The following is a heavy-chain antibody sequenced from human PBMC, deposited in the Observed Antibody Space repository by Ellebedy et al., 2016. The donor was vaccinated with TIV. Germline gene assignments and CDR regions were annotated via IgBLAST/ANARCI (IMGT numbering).Heavy chain of an antibody. J-gene: IGHJ3*01. CDR2: IKSKSSGGTT. D-gene: IGHD5/OR15-5a*01. CDR1: GLTFSDAW. Sequence: PGGSLRLSCGASGLTFSDAWMSWVRQAPGKGLEWVGRIKSKSSGGTTEYAAPVKGRFTISRDDSKNTLFRQIYGLKTEDTGLYYCTADKRVYNAFDVWGLGTRVTVSS. CDR3: TADKRVYNAFDV. V-gene: IGHV3-15*01.